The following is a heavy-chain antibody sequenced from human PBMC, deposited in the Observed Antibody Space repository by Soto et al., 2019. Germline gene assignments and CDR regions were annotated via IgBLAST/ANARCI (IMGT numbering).Heavy chain of an antibody. V-gene: IGHV1-18*01. CDR1: GYSFATSG. CDR2: ISAYNGNK. D-gene: IGHD3-22*01. CDR3: ARAGQYYDSSGYAN. Sequence: QVKLVQSGTEVKQPGASMKVSCKASGYSFATSGISWVRQAPGQGLEWMGWISAYNGNKNYDQKLQDRVTMTTDTSTSTAYLELRNLRSDDTAVYYCARAGQYYDSSGYANWGQGTLVTVSS. J-gene: IGHJ4*02.